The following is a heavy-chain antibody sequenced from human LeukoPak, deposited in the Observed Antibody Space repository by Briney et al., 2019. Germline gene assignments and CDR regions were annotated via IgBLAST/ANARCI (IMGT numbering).Heavy chain of an antibody. D-gene: IGHD1-26*01. CDR3: AKLEGKWAIYYFDS. V-gene: IGHV5-51*01. J-gene: IGHJ4*02. CDR1: GYSFTTYW. Sequence: RGESLKISCKGSGYSFTTYWIAWVRQMPGKGLEWMGIIYPADSDTRYNPSFQGQVTISADKSITTAYLQWNSLKTSDTAMYYSAKLEGKWAIYYFDSWGQGTLVTVSS. CDR2: IYPADSDT.